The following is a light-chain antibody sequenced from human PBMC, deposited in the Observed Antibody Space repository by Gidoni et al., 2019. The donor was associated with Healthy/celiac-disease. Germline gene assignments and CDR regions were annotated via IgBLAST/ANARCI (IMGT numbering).Light chain of an antibody. J-gene: IGLJ1*01. CDR3: SSYTSSSTLASYV. V-gene: IGLV2-14*01. CDR2: EVS. Sequence: QSALTQPASVSGSPGPSLTISCTGTSSYVGGYNYVSWYQQHPGKAPKLMIYEVSNRPSGVANRFSGSKSGNTASRTISGLQAEDEADYYCSSYTSSSTLASYVFGTGTKVTVL. CDR1: SSYVGGYNY.